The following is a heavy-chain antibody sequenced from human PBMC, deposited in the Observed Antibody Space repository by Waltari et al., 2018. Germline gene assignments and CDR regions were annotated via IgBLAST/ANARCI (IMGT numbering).Heavy chain of an antibody. D-gene: IGHD4-17*01. V-gene: IGHV1-2*02. Sequence: QVHLVQSGADVKKPGASVKVSCKASGYTFPGYYIQWVRRSPGQGIEWMGRINPNSGDTNYAQKFQGRVTLTRDTSINTAYMELSSLKSDDTAVYYCARDLGSDYGNRDYWGQGTLVTVPS. CDR3: ARDLGSDYGNRDY. J-gene: IGHJ4*02. CDR2: INPNSGDT. CDR1: GYTFPGYY.